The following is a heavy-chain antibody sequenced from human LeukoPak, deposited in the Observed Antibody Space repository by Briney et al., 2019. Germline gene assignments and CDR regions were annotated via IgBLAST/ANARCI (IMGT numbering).Heavy chain of an antibody. CDR3: ARTIGHFDY. CDR2: INSISSNI. V-gene: IGHV3-48*01. CDR1: GSTFSCYA. D-gene: IGHD3-10*01. Sequence: GGSLRLSCAASGSTFSCYAMSWVRQAPGKGLEWVSYINSISSNIYYADSVKGRFTISRDNAKSSLYLQMNSLRAEDTAVYYCARTIGHFDYWGQGTLVTVSS. J-gene: IGHJ4*02.